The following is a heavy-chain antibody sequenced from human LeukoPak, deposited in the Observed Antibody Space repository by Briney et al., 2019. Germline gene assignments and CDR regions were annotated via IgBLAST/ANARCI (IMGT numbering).Heavy chain of an antibody. CDR1: GGSFSGYY. J-gene: IGHJ3*02. V-gene: IGHV4-34*01. Sequence: SETLSLTCAVYGGSFSGYYWSWIRQPPGKGLEWIGEINHSGCTNYNPSLKSRVTISVDTSKNQFSLKLSSVTAADTAVYYCARGANRLYCSSTSSIPRRCGAFDIWGQGTMVTVSS. CDR2: INHSGCT. CDR3: ARGANRLYCSSTSSIPRRCGAFDI. D-gene: IGHD2-2*01.